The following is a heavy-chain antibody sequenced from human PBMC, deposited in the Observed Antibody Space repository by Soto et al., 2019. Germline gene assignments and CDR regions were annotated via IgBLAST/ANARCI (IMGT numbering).Heavy chain of an antibody. Sequence: SETLSLTCTVSGGSVSSGSYYWSWIRQPPGKGLGWIGYIYYSGSTNYNPSLKSRVTISVDTSKNQFSVKLSSVTAADTAVYYCASSSGNSYGYPDAFDIWGQGTMVTVSS. V-gene: IGHV4-61*01. CDR1: GGSVSSGSYY. D-gene: IGHD5-18*01. J-gene: IGHJ3*02. CDR3: ASSSGNSYGYPDAFDI. CDR2: IYYSGST.